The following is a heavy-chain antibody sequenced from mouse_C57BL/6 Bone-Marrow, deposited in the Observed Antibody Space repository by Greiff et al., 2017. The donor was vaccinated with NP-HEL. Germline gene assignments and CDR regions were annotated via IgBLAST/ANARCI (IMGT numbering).Heavy chain of an antibody. CDR3: ARVYGNYDWYFDV. CDR2: ISDGGSYT. D-gene: IGHD2-10*02. Sequence: EVHLVESGGGLVKPGGSLKLSCAASGFTFSSYAMSWVRQTPEKRLEWVATISDGGSYTYYPDNVKGRFTISRDNAKNHLYLQMSHLKSEDTAMYYCARVYGNYDWYFDVWGTGTTVTVSS. V-gene: IGHV5-4*01. J-gene: IGHJ1*03. CDR1: GFTFSSYA.